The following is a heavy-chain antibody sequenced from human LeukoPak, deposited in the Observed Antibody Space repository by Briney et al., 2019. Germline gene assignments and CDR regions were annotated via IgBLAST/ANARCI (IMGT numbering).Heavy chain of an antibody. CDR3: ARGLCSGGSCSLGY. CDR1: RGSISSGNYY. J-gene: IGHJ4*02. V-gene: IGHV4-61*02. D-gene: IGHD2-15*01. CDR2: FHTRGST. Sequence: PSETLSLTCTVSRGSISSGNYYWSWIRQPAGKGLEWIGRFHTRGSTNYNPSLKSRVIISVDTSKNQFSLKLSSVTAADTAVYYCARGLCSGGSCSLGYWGQGTLVTVSS.